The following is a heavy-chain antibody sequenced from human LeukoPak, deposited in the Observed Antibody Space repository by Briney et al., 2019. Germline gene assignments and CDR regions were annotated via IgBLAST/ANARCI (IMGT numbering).Heavy chain of an antibody. Sequence: ASVKVSCKASGYTFTRYDISWLRQAPGQGLAWMGRISAYNGNTNYAQKLQGRVTMTTDTSTRTAYMELRSLRSDDPAVYFCAREYYVYYEGFDYWGEGTLVTVSS. CDR1: GYTFTRYD. V-gene: IGHV1-18*01. CDR2: ISAYNGNT. D-gene: IGHD3-10*02. CDR3: AREYYVYYEGFDY. J-gene: IGHJ4*02.